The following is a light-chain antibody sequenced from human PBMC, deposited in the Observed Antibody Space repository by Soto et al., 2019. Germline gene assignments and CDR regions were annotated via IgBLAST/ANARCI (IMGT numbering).Light chain of an antibody. CDR2: DAS. CDR1: QSISSW. J-gene: IGKJ1*01. CDR3: QQYNSYQT. V-gene: IGKV1-5*01. Sequence: QMTQSPSSLSASVGDRVTITCRASQSISSWLAWYQQKPGKAPKLLIYDASSLESGVPSRFSGSGSGTEFTLTISSLQPDDFATYYCQQYNSYQTFGQGTKVDNK.